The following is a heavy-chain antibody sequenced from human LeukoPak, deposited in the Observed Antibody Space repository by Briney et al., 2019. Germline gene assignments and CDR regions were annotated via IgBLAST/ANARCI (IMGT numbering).Heavy chain of an antibody. CDR2: INDDGTNT. CDR1: GFTFGDYA. V-gene: IGHV3-43*02. Sequence: GGSLRLSCAASGFTFGDYAMHWVRQVPGRAPEWVSLINDDGTNTYYADSVKGRFTISRDNAKNSLYLQVNSLRAEDTAVYYCARDSWIRGVIIHFDYWGQGTLVTVSS. J-gene: IGHJ4*02. D-gene: IGHD3-10*01. CDR3: ARDSWIRGVIIHFDY.